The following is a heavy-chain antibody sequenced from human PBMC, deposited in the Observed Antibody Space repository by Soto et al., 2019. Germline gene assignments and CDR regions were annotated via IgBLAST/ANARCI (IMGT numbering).Heavy chain of an antibody. V-gene: IGHV3-21*01. D-gene: IGHD3-22*01. Sequence: GSLRLSCAASVFTFSSYSMNWVRQAPGKGLEWVSSVSSSSSYIYYADSVKGRFTISRDNAKNSLYLQMNSLRAEDTAVYYCARDRRTYYYDSSGSYYYYGMDVWGQGTTVTVS. CDR2: VSSSSSYI. CDR3: ARDRRTYYYDSSGSYYYYGMDV. CDR1: VFTFSSYS. J-gene: IGHJ6*02.